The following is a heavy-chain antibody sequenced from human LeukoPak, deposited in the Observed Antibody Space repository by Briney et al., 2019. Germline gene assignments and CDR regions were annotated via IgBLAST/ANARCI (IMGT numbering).Heavy chain of an antibody. Sequence: GGSLRLSCAGSGFTVSSDYITWVRQAPGKGLEWVSVVYSGGETYYAESVKGRFTVSRDNSKNTVYLQMNSLRAEDTAVYFCARGGIAARPSDSWGQGTLVTVSS. CDR1: GFTVSSDY. J-gene: IGHJ4*02. CDR3: ARGGIAARPSDS. V-gene: IGHV3-66*01. CDR2: VYSGGET. D-gene: IGHD6-6*01.